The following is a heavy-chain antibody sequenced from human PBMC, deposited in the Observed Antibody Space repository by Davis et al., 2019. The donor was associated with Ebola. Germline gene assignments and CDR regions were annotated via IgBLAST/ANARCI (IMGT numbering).Heavy chain of an antibody. CDR2: INHSGST. J-gene: IGHJ6*03. CDR3: ARELRQQLDYYYYYYMDV. CDR1: GGSFSGYY. Sequence: PSETLSLTCAVYGGSFSGYYWSWIRQPPGKGLEWIGEINHSGSTNYNPSLKSRVTISVDTSKNQFSLKLSSVTAADTAVYYCARELRQQLDYYYYYYMDVWGKGTTVTVSS. D-gene: IGHD6-13*01. V-gene: IGHV4-34*01.